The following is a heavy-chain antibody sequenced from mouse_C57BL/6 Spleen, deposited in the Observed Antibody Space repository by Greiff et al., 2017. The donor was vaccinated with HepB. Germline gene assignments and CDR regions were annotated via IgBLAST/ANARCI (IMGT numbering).Heavy chain of an antibody. CDR1: GYAFTNYL. CDR3: ARDYGSSYPAWFAY. J-gene: IGHJ3*01. CDR2: INPGSGGT. D-gene: IGHD1-1*01. V-gene: IGHV1-54*01. Sequence: QVQLQQSGAELVRPGTSVKVSCKASGYAFTNYLIEWVKQRPGQGLEWIGVINPGSGGTNYNEKFKGKATLTADKSSSTAYMQLSSLTSEDSAVYFCARDYGSSYPAWFAYWGQGTLVTVSA.